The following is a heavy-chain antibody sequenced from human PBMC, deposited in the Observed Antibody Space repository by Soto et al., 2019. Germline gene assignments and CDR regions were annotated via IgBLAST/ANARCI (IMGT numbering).Heavy chain of an antibody. CDR3: ARGTLRYFDWLFPTLDY. V-gene: IGHV1-3*01. J-gene: IGHJ4*02. Sequence: GASVKVSCKASGDTFTSYAMHWVRQAPGQRLEWMGWINAGNGNTKYSQKFQGRVTITRDTSASTAYMELSSLRSEDTAVYYCARGTLRYFDWLFPTLDYWGQGTLVTVSS. D-gene: IGHD3-9*01. CDR2: INAGNGNT. CDR1: GDTFTSYA.